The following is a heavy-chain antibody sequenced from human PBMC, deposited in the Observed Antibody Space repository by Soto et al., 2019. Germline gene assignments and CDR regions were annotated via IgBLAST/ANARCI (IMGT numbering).Heavy chain of an antibody. V-gene: IGHV4-34*01. CDR2: INHSGST. J-gene: IGHJ6*02. CDR3: ARGGSSGWYRNYYGMDV. Sequence: IRQPPGKGLEWIGEINHSGSTNYNPSLKSRVTISVDTSKNQFSLKLSSVTAADTAVYYCARGGSSGWYRNYYGMDVWGQGTTVTVSS. D-gene: IGHD6-19*01.